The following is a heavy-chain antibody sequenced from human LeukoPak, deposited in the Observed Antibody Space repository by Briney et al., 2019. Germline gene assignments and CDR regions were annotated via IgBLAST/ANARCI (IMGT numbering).Heavy chain of an antibody. V-gene: IGHV4-34*01. J-gene: IGHJ5*02. CDR1: IDSFTNYY. D-gene: IGHD3-10*01. CDR3: ARDSGTTGEVKFDP. CDR2: VNDSGGT. Sequence: PSETLSLTCAVYIDSFTNYYWNWIRQTPGKGLEWIGEVNDSGGTNINPSLRSRVILPVDTSKNPFSLKLISVTAADTAVYYCARDSGTTGEVKFDPWGQGTLVTVSS.